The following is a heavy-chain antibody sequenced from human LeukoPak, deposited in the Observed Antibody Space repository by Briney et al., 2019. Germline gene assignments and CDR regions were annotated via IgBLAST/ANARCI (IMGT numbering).Heavy chain of an antibody. Sequence: GGSLRLSCSASGFMFRNYAMHWVRQAPGKGLEYISVISSNGDNTYYADAVKGRFTISRDNSNNMLYLQMSSLRAEDTAVYYCVPAPRGGNYWGQGTLVTVSS. J-gene: IGHJ4*02. CDR3: VPAPRGGNY. CDR2: ISSNGDNT. V-gene: IGHV3-64D*06. CDR1: GFMFRNYA. D-gene: IGHD3-16*01.